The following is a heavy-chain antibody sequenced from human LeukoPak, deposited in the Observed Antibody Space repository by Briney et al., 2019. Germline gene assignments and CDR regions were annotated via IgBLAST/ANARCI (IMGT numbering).Heavy chain of an antibody. J-gene: IGHJ5*02. V-gene: IGHV4-30-4*01. D-gene: IGHD1-1*01. CDR1: GGSISSGDYY. CDR2: IYYSGST. Sequence: PSETLSLTCTVSGGSISSGDYYWSWIRQPPGKGLEWIGYIYYSGSTYYNPSLKSRVTISVDTSKNQFSLKLSSVTAAGTAVYYCARERNERQFDPWGQGTLVTVSS. CDR3: ARERNERQFDP.